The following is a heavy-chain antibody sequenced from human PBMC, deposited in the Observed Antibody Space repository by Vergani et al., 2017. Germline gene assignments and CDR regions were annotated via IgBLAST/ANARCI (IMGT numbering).Heavy chain of an antibody. D-gene: IGHD3-10*01. CDR1: GGTFSSYA. V-gene: IGHV1-69*01. Sequence: QVQLVQSGAEVKKPGSSVKVSCKASGGTFSSYAISWVRQAPGQGLEWMGGIIPIFGTANYAQKFQGRVTITADESTSTAYMELSSLRSEDTAVYYCARMNYYGSVSYSPDPFLNKYNWFDPWGQGTLVTVSS. CDR2: IIPIFGTA. CDR3: ARMNYYGSVSYSPDPFLNKYNWFDP. J-gene: IGHJ5*02.